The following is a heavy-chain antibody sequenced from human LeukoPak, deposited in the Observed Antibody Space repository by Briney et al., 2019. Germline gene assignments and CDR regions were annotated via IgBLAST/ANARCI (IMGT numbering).Heavy chain of an antibody. J-gene: IGHJ3*01. V-gene: IGHV3-21*01. D-gene: IGHD3-3*01. CDR1: GFTFSNFG. CDR2: ISTTSYYI. CDR3: ARDVGDYDYWSGLNALDL. Sequence: NPGGSLRLSCAASGFTFSNFGMNWVRQAPGKGLEWVSSISTTSYYIKYADSVKGRFNISRDNAKKSLSLQMNSLRVEDTAVYYCARDVGDYDYWSGLNALDLWGQGTVVTVSS.